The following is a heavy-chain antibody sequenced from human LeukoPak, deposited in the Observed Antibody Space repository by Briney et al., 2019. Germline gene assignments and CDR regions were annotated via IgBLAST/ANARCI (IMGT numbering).Heavy chain of an antibody. J-gene: IGHJ4*02. CDR2: ISGSGGST. Sequence: GGSLRLSCAASGFTFSSYAMSWVRQAPGKGLEWVSAISGSGGSTYYADSVKGRFTISRDYSKNTLYLQMNSLRAEDTAVYYCAKDPYDFWSGITPFDYWGQGTLVTVSS. V-gene: IGHV3-23*01. D-gene: IGHD3-3*01. CDR1: GFTFSSYA. CDR3: AKDPYDFWSGITPFDY.